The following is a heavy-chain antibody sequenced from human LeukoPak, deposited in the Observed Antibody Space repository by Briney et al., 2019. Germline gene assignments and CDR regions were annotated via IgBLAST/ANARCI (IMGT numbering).Heavy chain of an antibody. V-gene: IGHV3-74*01. D-gene: IGHD2/OR15-2a*01. Sequence: GGSLRLSCAASGFNFRNYWMHWVRQVPGKGLVWVARIDSDDTDTYADPVKGRFTISRDNAINMVYLQMNSLKADDTAVYYCTKDAGHCHSSTCWKPSDCWGQGALVTVSS. CDR1: GFNFRNYW. J-gene: IGHJ4*02. CDR3: TKDAGHCHSSTCWKPSDC. CDR2: IDSDDTDT.